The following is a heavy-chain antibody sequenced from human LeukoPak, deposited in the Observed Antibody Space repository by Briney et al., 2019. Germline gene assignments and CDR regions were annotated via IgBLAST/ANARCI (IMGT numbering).Heavy chain of an antibody. Sequence: AGGSLRLSCAASGFTFSTYWMSWVRQAPGKGLEWVASINRDGSEKYYGDSVKGRFTISRDNAENSLFLQMNSLRAEDTAVYYCARDRLRFSFWGQGTLVTVSS. CDR3: ARDRLRFSF. CDR2: INRDGSEK. D-gene: IGHD3-3*01. CDR1: GFTFSTYW. J-gene: IGHJ4*02. V-gene: IGHV3-7*01.